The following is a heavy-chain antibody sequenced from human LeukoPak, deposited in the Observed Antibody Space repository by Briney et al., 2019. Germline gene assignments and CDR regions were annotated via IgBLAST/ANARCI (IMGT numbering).Heavy chain of an antibody. CDR2: IYSGGST. V-gene: IGHV3-66*01. CDR3: AKVAEVGATGYYYYMDV. Sequence: GGSLRLSCAASGFTVSGNYMNWVRQAPGKGLEWVSVIYSGGSTYYADSVKGRFTISRDNSKNTLYLQMNSLRAEDTAVYYCAKVAEVGATGYYYYMDVWGKGTTVTISS. J-gene: IGHJ6*03. CDR1: GFTVSGNY. D-gene: IGHD1-26*01.